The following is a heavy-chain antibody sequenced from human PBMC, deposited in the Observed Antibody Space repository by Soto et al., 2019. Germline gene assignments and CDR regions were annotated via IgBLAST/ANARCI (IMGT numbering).Heavy chain of an antibody. CDR1: GGSISSGGYY. CDR3: ARGYFWSPIDY. J-gene: IGHJ4*02. CDR2: IYYSGST. Sequence: SETLSLTCTVSGGSISSGGYYWSWIRQHPGKGLEWIGYIYYSGSTYYNPSLKSRVTISVDTSKNQFSLKLSSVTAADTAVYYCARGYFWSPIDYWGQGTLVTVSS. D-gene: IGHD3-3*01. V-gene: IGHV4-31*03.